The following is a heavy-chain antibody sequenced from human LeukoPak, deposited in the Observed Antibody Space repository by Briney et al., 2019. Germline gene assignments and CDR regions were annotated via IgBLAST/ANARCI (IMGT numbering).Heavy chain of an antibody. V-gene: IGHV6-1*01. Sequence: SQTLSLTCAISGDSLSSNSVTWNWIRQSPSRGLEWLGRTYHRSTWYNDYAVSVRGRITVNPDTSKNQFSLHLNSVTPEDTAVYYCARRLTQYDCFDPWGQGILVTVSS. CDR3: ARRLTQYDCFDP. CDR1: GDSLSSNSVT. D-gene: IGHD2-2*01. CDR2: TYHRSTWYN. J-gene: IGHJ5*02.